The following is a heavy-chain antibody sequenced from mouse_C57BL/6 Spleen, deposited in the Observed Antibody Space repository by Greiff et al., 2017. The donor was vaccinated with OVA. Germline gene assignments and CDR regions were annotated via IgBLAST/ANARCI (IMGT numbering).Heavy chain of an antibody. J-gene: IGHJ2*01. Sequence: QVQLKQPGAELVKPGASVKMSCKASGYTFTSYWITGVKQRPGQGLEWIGDIYPGSGSTNYNEKFKSKATLTVDTSSSTAYMQLSSLTSEDSAVYYCARSPLLSVRDFDYWGQGTTLTVSS. CDR1: GYTFTSYW. CDR2: IYPGSGST. CDR3: ARSPLLSVRDFDY. V-gene: IGHV1-55*01. D-gene: IGHD2-1*01.